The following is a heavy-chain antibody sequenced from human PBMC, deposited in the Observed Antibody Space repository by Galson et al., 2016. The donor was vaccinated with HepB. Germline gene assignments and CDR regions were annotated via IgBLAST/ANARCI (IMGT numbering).Heavy chain of an antibody. CDR1: GYKFADYW. V-gene: IGHV5-51*01. D-gene: IGHD2-15*01. J-gene: IGHJ4*02. CDR3: TTGLMRVVGSKSDF. Sequence: QSGAEVKKPGESLKISCKGSGYKFADYWIGWVRQMPGRGLEWMGIVWPGDSDTRYSPSFQGQVTMSADKSTATAYLQLSDLKTEDTAVYYCTTGLMRVVGSKSDFWGQGTLVTVSS. CDR2: VWPGDSDT.